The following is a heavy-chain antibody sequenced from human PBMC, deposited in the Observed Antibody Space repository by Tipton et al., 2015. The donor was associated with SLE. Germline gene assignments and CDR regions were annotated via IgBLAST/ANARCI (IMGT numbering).Heavy chain of an antibody. CDR3: ARGYSASNYYYYSMDA. Sequence: TLSLTCTVSGASISTSYWTWIRQSPGKGLEWIGHIYDSGSTNYNPSLKRRVTISVDTSKNQFSLRLSSVTAAAPAVYYCARGYSASNYYYYSMDAWGKGTTVTVSS. CDR1: GASISTSY. V-gene: IGHV4-59*12. D-gene: IGHD1-26*01. J-gene: IGHJ6*03. CDR2: IYDSGST.